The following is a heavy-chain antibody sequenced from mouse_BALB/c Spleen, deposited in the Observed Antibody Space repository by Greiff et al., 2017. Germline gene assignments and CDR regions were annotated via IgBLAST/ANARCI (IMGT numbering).Heavy chain of an antibody. J-gene: IGHJ4*01. CDR3: ARHALYDYDGAMDY. CDR1: GFSFSSYD. CDR2: ISSGGGST. V-gene: IGHV5-12-1*01. D-gene: IGHD2-4*01. Sequence: EVHLVESGGGLVKPGGSLKLSCAASGFSFSSYDMSWVRQTPEKRLEWVAYISSGGGSTYYPDTVKGRFTISRDNTKDTLYLQMSSLKSEDTAMYYCARHALYDYDGAMDYWGQGTSVTVS.